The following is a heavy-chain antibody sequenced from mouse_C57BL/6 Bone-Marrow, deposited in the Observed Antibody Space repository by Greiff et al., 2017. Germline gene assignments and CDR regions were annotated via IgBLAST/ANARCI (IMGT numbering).Heavy chain of an antibody. CDR2: IDPANGNT. CDR3: ARGRYGSSYPFAY. V-gene: IGHV14-3*01. J-gene: IGHJ3*01. CDR1: GFNIKNTY. Sequence: VQLQQSVAELVRPGASVKLSCTASGFNIKNTYMHWVKQRPEQGLEWIGRIDPANGNTKYAPKFQGKATITADTSSNPAYLQLSSLTSEDTAIYYCARGRYGSSYPFAYWGQGTLVTVSA. D-gene: IGHD1-1*01.